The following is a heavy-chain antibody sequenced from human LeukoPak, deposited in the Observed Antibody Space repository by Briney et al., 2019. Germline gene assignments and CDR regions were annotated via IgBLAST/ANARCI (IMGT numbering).Heavy chain of an antibody. CDR2: IKQDGSEK. J-gene: IGHJ4*02. CDR1: GFTFSSYW. D-gene: IGHD1-26*01. Sequence: GGSLRLSCAASGFTFSSYWMSWVRQAPGKGLEWVANIKQDGSEKYYVDSVKGRFTISRDNAKNSLYLQMNSLRAEDTAVYYCARDKIVGAAHFDYWGQGTLVTVSS. V-gene: IGHV3-7*01. CDR3: ARDKIVGAAHFDY.